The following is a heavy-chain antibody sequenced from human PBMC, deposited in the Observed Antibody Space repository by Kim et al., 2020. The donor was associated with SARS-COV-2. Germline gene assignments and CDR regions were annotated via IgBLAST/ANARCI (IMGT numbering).Heavy chain of an antibody. CDR1: GFTFSSYG. CDR3: AKDTRYSSYYYYGIDV. V-gene: IGHV3-30*18. J-gene: IGHJ6*02. CDR2: ISYDGSNE. Sequence: GGSLRLSCAASGFTFSSYGMHGVRQAPCKGLEWVAVISYDGSNEYYADSVKGRVTISRDNSKNTLYLQMNSLRAEDTAVYYCAKDTRYSSYYYYGIDVWGQGTTVTGSS. D-gene: IGHD6-13*01.